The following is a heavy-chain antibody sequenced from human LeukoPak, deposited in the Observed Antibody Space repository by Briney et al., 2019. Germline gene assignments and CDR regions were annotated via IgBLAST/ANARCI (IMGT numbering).Heavy chain of an antibody. D-gene: IGHD3-9*01. CDR2: ISNSGGST. V-gene: IGHV3-23*01. Sequence: GGSLRLSCAASGFTLSSYVMTWVRQAPGKGLEWVSSISNSGGSTYYADSVKGRFTVSRDNSKNTLYLQMNNLRAEDTAIYYCAKDLTGFYCSWGQGTLVTVSS. J-gene: IGHJ5*02. CDR3: AKDLTGFYCS. CDR1: GFTLSSYV.